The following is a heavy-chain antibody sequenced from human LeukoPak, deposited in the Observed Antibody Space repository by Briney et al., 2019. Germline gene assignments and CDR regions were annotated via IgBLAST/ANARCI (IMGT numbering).Heavy chain of an antibody. CDR3: AKDLVGYTGIITNYFDY. V-gene: IGHV3-74*01. J-gene: IGHJ4*02. CDR1: GFTFSSYW. Sequence: GGSLRLSCAASGFTFSSYWMHWVRQAPGKGLVWVSRINTDGSSTSYADSVKGRFTISRDNAKNTLYLQMNTLRAEDTAVYYCAKDLVGYTGIITNYFDYWGQGTLVTVSS. CDR2: INTDGSST. D-gene: IGHD2-8*01.